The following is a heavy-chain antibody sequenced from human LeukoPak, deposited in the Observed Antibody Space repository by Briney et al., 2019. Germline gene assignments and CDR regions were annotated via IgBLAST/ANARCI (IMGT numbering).Heavy chain of an antibody. D-gene: IGHD1-26*01. CDR1: GGSVSSGGYS. V-gene: IGHV4-30-2*01. CDR3: ARGRGATMTPNFDY. Sequence: SETLSLTCAVSGGSVSSGGYSWSWIRQPPGKGLEWIGYIYHSGSTYYNPSLKSRVTISVDRSKNQFSLKLSSVTAADTAVYYCARGRGATMTPNFDYWGQGTLVTVSS. J-gene: IGHJ4*02. CDR2: IYHSGST.